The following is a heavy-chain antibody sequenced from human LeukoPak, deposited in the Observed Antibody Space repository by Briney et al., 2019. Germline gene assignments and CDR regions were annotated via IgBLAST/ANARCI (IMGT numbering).Heavy chain of an antibody. CDR2: IGGSGGTT. J-gene: IGHJ4*02. Sequence: GGSLRLSCAASGFIFSSYGMSWVRQAPGKGLEWVSAIGGSGGTTYYADSVKGRFTISRDNAKNPLYLQMNSLRAEDTAVYYCARETLSGTTFDYWGQGTLVTVSS. D-gene: IGHD1-26*01. CDR1: GFIFSSYG. CDR3: ARETLSGTTFDY. V-gene: IGHV3-23*01.